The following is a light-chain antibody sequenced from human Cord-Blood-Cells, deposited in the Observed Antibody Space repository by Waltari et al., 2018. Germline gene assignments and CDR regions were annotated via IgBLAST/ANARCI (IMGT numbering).Light chain of an antibody. J-gene: IGKJ2*01. CDR3: QQSYSTPPYT. Sequence: DIQMIQSPPSLSASVGDRVTITCRASQSISSYLNWYQQKPGKAPKLLIYAASSLQSGVPSRFSGSGSGTDFTLTISSLQPEDFATYYCQQSYSTPPYTFGQGTKLEIK. V-gene: IGKV1-39*01. CDR2: AAS. CDR1: QSISSY.